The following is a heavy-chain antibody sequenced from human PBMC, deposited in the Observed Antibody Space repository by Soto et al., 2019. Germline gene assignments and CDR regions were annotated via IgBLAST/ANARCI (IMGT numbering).Heavy chain of an antibody. Sequence: QVQLVQSGAEVKKPGASVEVSCKASGYTFTTYYIHWVRHAPGQGLEWMGVINPGGVSTKYAQKFQDRVTMTRDTSTSTVYMDLSSLSSEDTAVYFCARGGNGDNVGYWYFDLWGRGTQVTVSP. CDR2: INPGGVST. CDR3: ARGGNGDNVGYWYFDL. CDR1: GYTFTTYY. J-gene: IGHJ2*01. D-gene: IGHD4-17*01. V-gene: IGHV1-46*01.